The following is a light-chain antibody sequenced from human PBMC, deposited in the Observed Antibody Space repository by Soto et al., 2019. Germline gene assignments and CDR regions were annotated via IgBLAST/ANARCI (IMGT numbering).Light chain of an antibody. V-gene: IGKV3-15*01. Sequence: DIVMTQSPPTLSVSPGGRVTLSCRASQSVSSNLAWYQQKPGQSPRLLIYGASTRATGVPPRFSGSGSGTECTLTISSLQSEDFARYYCQQYDDWPPWTFGQGTKVEIK. CDR2: GAS. J-gene: IGKJ1*01. CDR1: QSVSSN. CDR3: QQYDDWPPWT.